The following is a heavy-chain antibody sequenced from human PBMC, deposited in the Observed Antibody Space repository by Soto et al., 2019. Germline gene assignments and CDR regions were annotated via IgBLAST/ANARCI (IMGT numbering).Heavy chain of an antibody. V-gene: IGHV1-8*01. CDR3: ARGPTYDYVWGSYRMDAFDI. CDR1: GYTFTSYD. D-gene: IGHD3-16*02. Sequence: ASVKVSCKASGYTFTSYDINWVRQATGQGLEWMGWMNPNSGNTGYAQKFQGRVTMTRNTSISTAYMELSSLRSEDTAVYYCARGPTYDYVWGSYRMDAFDIWGQGTMVTV. J-gene: IGHJ3*02. CDR2: MNPNSGNT.